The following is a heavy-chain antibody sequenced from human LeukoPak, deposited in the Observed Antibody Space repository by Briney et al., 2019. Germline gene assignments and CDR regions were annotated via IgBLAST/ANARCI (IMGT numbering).Heavy chain of an antibody. CDR3: ARDLDSSGYYQFDY. V-gene: IGHV3-21*01. CDR1: GFTFSSYS. D-gene: IGHD3-22*01. J-gene: IGHJ4*02. CDR2: ISSSSSYI. Sequence: PGGSLRLSCAASGFTFSSYSMNWVRQAPGKGLEWVSSISSSSSYIYYADSVKGRFTISRDNAKNSLYLQMNSLRAEDTAVYYCARDLDSSGYYQFDYWGQGTLVTVSS.